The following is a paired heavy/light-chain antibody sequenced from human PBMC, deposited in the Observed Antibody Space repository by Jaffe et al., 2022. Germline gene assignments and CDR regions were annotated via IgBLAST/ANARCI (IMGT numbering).Light chain of an antibody. CDR2: AAS. CDR1: QGISSY. CDR3: QQLGT. Sequence: DIQLTQSPSFLSTSVGDRVTITCRASQGISSYLAWYQQKPGKAPKLLIYAASTLQSGVPSRFSGSGSGTAFTLTISSLQPEDFATYYCQQLGTFGQGTKLEIK. J-gene: IGKJ2*02. V-gene: IGKV1-9*01.
Heavy chain of an antibody. CDR3: ATSSGWLTSTNYYFDY. J-gene: IGHJ4*02. D-gene: IGHD6-19*01. Sequence: QVQLVQSGAEVKKPGASVKVSCKASGYTFTGYYMHWVRQAPGQGLEWMGWINPKSGGTNYAQKFQGRVTMTRDTSISTAYMELSRLTSDDTAVYYCATSSGWLTSTNYYFDYWGQGTLVTVSS. CDR2: INPKSGGT. CDR1: GYTFTGYY. V-gene: IGHV1-2*02.